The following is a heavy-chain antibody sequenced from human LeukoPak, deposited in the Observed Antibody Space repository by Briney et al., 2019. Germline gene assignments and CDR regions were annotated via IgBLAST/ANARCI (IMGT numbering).Heavy chain of an antibody. Sequence: SQTLSLTCAISGDSVSSNSAAWNWIRQSPSRGLEWLGRTYYRSKWYNDYAVSVKSRITINPDTSKNQFSLQLNSVTPEDTAVYYCARAAYYYDSSVLRHLGAFDIWGQGTMVTVSS. CDR2: TYYRSKWYN. CDR1: GDSVSSNSAA. J-gene: IGHJ3*02. V-gene: IGHV6-1*01. D-gene: IGHD3-22*01. CDR3: ARAAYYYDSSVLRHLGAFDI.